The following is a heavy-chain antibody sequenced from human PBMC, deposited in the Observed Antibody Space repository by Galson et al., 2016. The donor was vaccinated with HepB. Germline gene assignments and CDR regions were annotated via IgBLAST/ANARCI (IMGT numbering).Heavy chain of an antibody. J-gene: IGHJ5*02. CDR1: GDSVSSNSAA. D-gene: IGHD2/OR15-2a*01. V-gene: IGHV6-1*01. CDR3: ARVRCSTFRCQNWFDP. CDR2: TYYRSKWYN. Sequence: CAISGDSVSSNSAAWTWIRQSPLRGLEWLGRTYYRSKWYNDYAVSVKGRISIHPDTSKNQFSLQLKSVTPEDTAVYYCARVRCSTFRCQNWFDPWGQGTLVTVSS.